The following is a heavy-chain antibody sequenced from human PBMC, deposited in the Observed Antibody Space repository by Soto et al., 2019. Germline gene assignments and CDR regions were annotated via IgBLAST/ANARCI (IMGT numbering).Heavy chain of an antibody. CDR2: IIPIFGTA. D-gene: IGHD3-10*01. V-gene: IGHV1-69*13. CDR1: GYTFISYC. CDR3: ARVGITFMRGRIRGDHYGLDV. J-gene: IGHJ6*02. Sequence: ASVKVSCKASGYTFISYCSSWVRQSPGQGLEWMGGIIPIFGTANYAQKFQGRVTITADESTSTAYMELSSLRAEDTAVYYCARVGITFMRGRIRGDHYGLDVWGQGTTVTVSS.